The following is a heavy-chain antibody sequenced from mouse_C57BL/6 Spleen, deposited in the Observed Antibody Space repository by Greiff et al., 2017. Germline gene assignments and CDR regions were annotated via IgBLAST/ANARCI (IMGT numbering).Heavy chain of an antibody. CDR1: GYTFTDYE. Sequence: QVQLQQSGAELVRPGASVTLSCKASGYTFTDYEMHWVKQTPVHGLEWIGAIDPETGGTAYNQKFKGKAILTADKSSSTAYMELRSLTSEDSAVYYCTRPITTVKYCDVWGTGTTVTVSS. V-gene: IGHV1-15*01. CDR3: TRPITTVKYCDV. D-gene: IGHD1-1*01. J-gene: IGHJ1*03. CDR2: IDPETGGT.